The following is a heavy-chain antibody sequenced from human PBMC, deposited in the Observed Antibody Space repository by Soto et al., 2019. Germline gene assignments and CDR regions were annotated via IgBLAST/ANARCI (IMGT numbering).Heavy chain of an antibody. D-gene: IGHD2-2*01. Sequence: SETLSLTCTVSGGSISSYYWSWIRQPPGKGLEWIGYIYYSGSTNYNPTLKSRVTISVDTSKNQLSLKLSSVTAADTAVYYCASYCSSTTCPFDYWGQGTLVTVSS. V-gene: IGHV4-59*08. CDR2: IYYSGST. CDR1: GGSISSYY. CDR3: ASYCSSTTCPFDY. J-gene: IGHJ4*02.